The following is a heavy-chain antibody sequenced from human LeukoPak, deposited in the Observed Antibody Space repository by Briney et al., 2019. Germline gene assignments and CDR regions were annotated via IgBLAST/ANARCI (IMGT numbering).Heavy chain of an antibody. CDR1: GFTFSSYG. D-gene: IGHD6-19*01. J-gene: IGHJ1*01. V-gene: IGHV3-23*01. CDR2: ISGSGGST. Sequence: RSGGSLRLSCAASGFTFSSYGMHWVRQAPGKGLEWVSTISGSGGSTYYADSVKGRFTISRDNSKNTLYLQMNSLRAEDTAVYYCAKRGSDWYEFFPHWGQGTLVTVSS. CDR3: AKRGSDWYEFFPH.